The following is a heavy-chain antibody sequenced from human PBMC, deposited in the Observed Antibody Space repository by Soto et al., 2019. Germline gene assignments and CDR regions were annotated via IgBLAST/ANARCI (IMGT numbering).Heavy chain of an antibody. CDR1: GYSISTGFN. V-gene: IGHV4-38-2*02. J-gene: IGHJ4*02. D-gene: IGHD2-21*02. CDR2: IYHSGST. CDR3: ARDWGTDFYHFDS. Sequence: SETLSLTCAVSGYSISTGFNWGWIRQPPGKGLEWIGSIYHSGSTYYNLSLKSRVTISADTSKNQISLKLISVTAADTALYYCARDWGTDFYHFDSWGQGTLVTVSS.